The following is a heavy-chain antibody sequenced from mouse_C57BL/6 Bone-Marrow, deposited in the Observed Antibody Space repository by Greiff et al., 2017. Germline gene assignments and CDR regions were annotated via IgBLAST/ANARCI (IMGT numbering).Heavy chain of an antibody. D-gene: IGHD2-4*01. Sequence: EVQLQQSGTVLARPGASVKMSCKTSGYTFTSYWMHWVKQRPGQGLEWIGAIYPGNSDTSYNQKFKGKAKLTAVTSASPAYIELSSLTNEDSAVYYCTKGVRLRRSFDYWGQGTTLTVSS. CDR3: TKGVRLRRSFDY. J-gene: IGHJ2*01. CDR2: IYPGNSDT. CDR1: GYTFTSYW. V-gene: IGHV1-5*01.